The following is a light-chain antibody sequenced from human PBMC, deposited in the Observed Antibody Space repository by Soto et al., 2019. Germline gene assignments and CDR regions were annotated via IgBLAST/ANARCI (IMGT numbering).Light chain of an antibody. CDR3: HHYGGSPST. Sequence: EIVLTQSPGTLSLSPGERATLSCRASQSVNSDYLGWFQQKPGQAPRLLIYGASTRATGIPDRFSGSGSGTDFTLTISRLEPEDFAVYYCHHYGGSPSTFGQGTRRDI. CDR2: GAS. CDR1: QSVNSDY. J-gene: IGKJ5*01. V-gene: IGKV3-20*01.